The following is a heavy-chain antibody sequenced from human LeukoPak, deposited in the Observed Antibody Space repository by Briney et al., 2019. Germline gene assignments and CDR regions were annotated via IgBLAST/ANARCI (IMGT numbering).Heavy chain of an antibody. V-gene: IGHV3-48*02. J-gene: IGHJ3*02. CDR1: GFTRSRYT. D-gene: IGHD2/OR15-2a*01. Sequence: GGSLRLSCAASGFTRSRYTMNWVRQAPGKGLEWLSYITVSSTTYYIDSVQGRFTISRDDAKNSLYLQMNSLRDEDTAVYYCARGDTLSDLNAFDIWGQGTMVTVSS. CDR3: ARGDTLSDLNAFDI. CDR2: ITVSSTT.